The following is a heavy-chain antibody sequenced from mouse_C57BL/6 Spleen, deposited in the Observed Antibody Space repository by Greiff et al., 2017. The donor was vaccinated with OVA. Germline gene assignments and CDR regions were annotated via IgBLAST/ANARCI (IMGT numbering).Heavy chain of an antibody. Sequence: QVQLKQSGPELVKPGASVKISCKASGYSFTSYYIHWVKQRPGQGLEWIGWIYPGSGNTKYNEKFKGKATLTADTSSSTAYMQLSSLTSEDSAVYYCARLTAQATGDWVDYWGQGTSVTVSS. J-gene: IGHJ4*01. CDR2: IYPGSGNT. D-gene: IGHD3-2*02. CDR1: GYSFTSYY. CDR3: ARLTAQATGDWVDY. V-gene: IGHV1-66*01.